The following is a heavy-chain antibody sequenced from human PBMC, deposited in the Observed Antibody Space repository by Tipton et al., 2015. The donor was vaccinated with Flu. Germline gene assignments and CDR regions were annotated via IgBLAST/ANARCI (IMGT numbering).Heavy chain of an antibody. V-gene: IGHV3-23*01. CDR2: ISGSGGST. D-gene: IGHD2-2*01. CDR1: GVTFSEYG. Sequence: LSLTCAVSGVTFSEYGMSWVRQAPGKGLEWVSAISGSGGSTHYADSVKGRFTISRDNSENRMYLQMNSLRAEDTAIYYCAKDRYCSSPYCPLDYWGQGTLVTVSS. CDR3: AKDRYCSSPYCPLDY. J-gene: IGHJ4*02.